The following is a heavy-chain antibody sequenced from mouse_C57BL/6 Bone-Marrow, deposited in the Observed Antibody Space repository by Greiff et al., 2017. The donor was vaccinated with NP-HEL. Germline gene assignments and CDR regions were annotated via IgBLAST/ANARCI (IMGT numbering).Heavy chain of an antibody. CDR1: GYTFTDYY. Sequence: QVQLQQSGAELVRPGASVKLSCKASGYTFTDYYINWVKQRPGQGLEWIARIYPGSGNTYYNEKFKGKATLTAEKSSSTAYMQLSSLTSEDSAVYSCARSVYWYYFDYWGQGTTLTVSS. J-gene: IGHJ2*01. CDR2: IYPGSGNT. V-gene: IGHV1-76*01. CDR3: ARSVYWYYFDY. D-gene: IGHD2-1*01.